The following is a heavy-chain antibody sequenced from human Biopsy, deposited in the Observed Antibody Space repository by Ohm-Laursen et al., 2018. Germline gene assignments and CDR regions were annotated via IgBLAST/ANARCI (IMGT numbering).Heavy chain of an antibody. Sequence: SLRLSCAASGFIFDDYAMHWVRQAPGKGLEWVSGISWNSVGIGYADSVKGRFAISRDNAKNFLYLQMNNLRPEDTALYYCAKIHCSGGSCYPNAFDMWGHGTRVTVS. J-gene: IGHJ3*02. CDR2: ISWNSVGI. CDR1: GFIFDDYA. V-gene: IGHV3-9*01. D-gene: IGHD2-15*01. CDR3: AKIHCSGGSCYPNAFDM.